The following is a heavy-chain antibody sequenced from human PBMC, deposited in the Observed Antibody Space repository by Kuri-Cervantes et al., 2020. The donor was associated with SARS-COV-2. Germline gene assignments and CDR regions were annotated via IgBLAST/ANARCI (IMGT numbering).Heavy chain of an antibody. D-gene: IGHD6-19*01. V-gene: IGHV3-23*01. CDR1: GFTFNNYA. J-gene: IGHJ4*02. CDR2: ISGDGDRA. CDR3: TLAVAAAV. Sequence: GGSLRLSCTASGFTFNNYAMRWVRQAPGKGLEWVSGISGDGDRADYADSVKGRFTISRDNAKNSLYLQMNSLRAEDTAVYYCTLAVAAAVWGQGTLVTVSS.